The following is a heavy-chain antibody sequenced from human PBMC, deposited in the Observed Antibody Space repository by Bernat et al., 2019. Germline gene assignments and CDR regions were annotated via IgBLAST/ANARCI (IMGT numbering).Heavy chain of an antibody. J-gene: IGHJ4*02. CDR2: IIPIFGPA. CDR1: GVTFSSYA. CDR3: ARDRCDFWSGYGGDY. Sequence: QVQLVQSGAEVKKPGSSVKVSCKASGVTFSSYAISWVRQAPGQGLEWMGGIIPIFGPANYAQKFQGRVTITADKSTSTAYMELSRVRSEDTAVYYCARDRCDFWSGYGGDYWGQGTLVTVSS. V-gene: IGHV1-69*06. D-gene: IGHD3-3*01.